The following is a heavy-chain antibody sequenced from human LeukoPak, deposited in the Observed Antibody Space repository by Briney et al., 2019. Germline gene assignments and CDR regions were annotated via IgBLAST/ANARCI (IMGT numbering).Heavy chain of an antibody. CDR1: GFTFSSYA. V-gene: IGHV3-23*01. CDR3: ARAKYDYGDPVGWFDP. J-gene: IGHJ5*02. Sequence: GGSLRLSCAASGFTFSSYAMSWVRQAPGKGLEWVSGISGSGGSTHYADSVKGRFTVSRDNSKNMLWLQMTSLRAEGTAIYYCARAKYDYGDPVGWFDPWGQGTLVTVSS. CDR2: ISGSGGST. D-gene: IGHD4-17*01.